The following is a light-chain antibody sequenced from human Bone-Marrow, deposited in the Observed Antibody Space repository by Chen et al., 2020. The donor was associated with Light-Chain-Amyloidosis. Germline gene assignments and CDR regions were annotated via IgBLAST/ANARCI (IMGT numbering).Light chain of an antibody. CDR3: QQYYSAPIT. CDR2: WAS. J-gene: IGKJ5*01. V-gene: IGKV4-1*01. CDR1: QSVLKSSNNKSY. Sequence: DIVMTQSADSLDVSLGERATINCKSSQSVLKSSNNKSYLAWYQQKRRQPPKLFISWASFRKSGVPDRFSGSGSGTDFTLTISSLQAEDVAVYYCQQYYSAPITFGQGTRLEIK.